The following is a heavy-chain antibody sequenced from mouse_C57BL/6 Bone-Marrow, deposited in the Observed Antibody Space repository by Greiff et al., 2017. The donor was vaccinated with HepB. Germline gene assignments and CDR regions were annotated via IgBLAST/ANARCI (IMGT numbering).Heavy chain of an antibody. V-gene: IGHV7-3*01. CDR2: IRNKANGYTT. CDR1: GFTFTDYY. CDR3: ARYRTGDFDY. D-gene: IGHD4-1*01. J-gene: IGHJ2*01. Sequence: EVKVEESGGGLVQPGGSLSLSCAASGFTFTDYYMSWVRQPPGKALEWLGFIRNKANGYTTEYSASVKGRFTISRDNSQSILYLQMNALRAEDSATYYCARYRTGDFDYWGQGTTLTVSS.